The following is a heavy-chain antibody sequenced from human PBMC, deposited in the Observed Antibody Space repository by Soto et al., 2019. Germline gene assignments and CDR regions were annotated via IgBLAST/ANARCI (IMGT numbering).Heavy chain of an antibody. Sequence: QVQLVQSGAEVKKPGSSVKVSCKASGGTFSSYAISWVRQAPGQGLEWMGGIIPIFGTANYAQKFQGRVTITADESTSPAYMELSSLRSEDTAVYYCARGGGSSSWVRPGVWRNFDYWGQGTLVTVSS. J-gene: IGHJ4*02. CDR1: GGTFSSYA. CDR2: IIPIFGTA. V-gene: IGHV1-69*12. CDR3: ARGGGSSSWVRPGVWRNFDY. D-gene: IGHD6-13*01.